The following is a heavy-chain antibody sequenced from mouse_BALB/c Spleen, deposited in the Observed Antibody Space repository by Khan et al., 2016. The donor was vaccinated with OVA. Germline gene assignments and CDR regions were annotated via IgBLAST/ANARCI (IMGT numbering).Heavy chain of an antibody. D-gene: IGHD2-5*01. CDR2: INTHSGVP. J-gene: IGHJ4*01. CDR3: ARGGASYDRNYRGSMAY. V-gene: IGHV9-4*02. Sequence: QIQLVQSGPELKKPGETVRISCKASGYTFTTAGIQWVQKMPGKGLKWIGWINTHSGVPKYAEDFKGRFAFSWEISVNTAYLQITNLKHEDTATYFCARGGASYDRNYRGSMAYWGQGTLVTVSA. CDR1: GYTFTTAG.